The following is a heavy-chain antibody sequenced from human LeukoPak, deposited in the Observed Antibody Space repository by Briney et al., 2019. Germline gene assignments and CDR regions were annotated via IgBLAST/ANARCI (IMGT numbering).Heavy chain of an antibody. D-gene: IGHD2/OR15-2a*01. Sequence: SETLSLTCTVSGGSISSYYWSWIRQPPGKGLEWIGYIYYSGSTNYNPSLKSRVTISVDTSKNQFSLDLSSVTAADTAVYYCATHEGPPRFRFGPWGQGTLVTVSS. CDR1: GGSISSYY. CDR2: IYYSGST. CDR3: ATHEGPPRFRFGP. V-gene: IGHV4-59*08. J-gene: IGHJ5*02.